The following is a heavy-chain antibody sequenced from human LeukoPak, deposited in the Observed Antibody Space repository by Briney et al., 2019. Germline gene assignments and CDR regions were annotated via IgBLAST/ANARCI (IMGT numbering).Heavy chain of an antibody. CDR2: ISSNGGST. CDR1: GFTFSSNA. Sequence: PGGSLRLSCAASGFTFSSNAMHWVRQAPGKGLEHVSAISSNGGSTYYANSVKGRFTISRDSSKNTLYLQMNSLRAEDTAVYYCARDTGGYSYGKPLDYWGQGTLVTVSS. J-gene: IGHJ4*02. V-gene: IGHV3-64*01. CDR3: ARDTGGYSYGKPLDY. D-gene: IGHD5-18*01.